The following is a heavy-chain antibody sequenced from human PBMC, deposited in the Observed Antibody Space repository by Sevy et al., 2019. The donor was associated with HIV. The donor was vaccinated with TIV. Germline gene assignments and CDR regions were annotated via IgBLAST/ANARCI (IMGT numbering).Heavy chain of an antibody. CDR3: ARKYDSSGYFDD. CDR2: ISGSGGSGDKT. CDR1: GFTFSNYA. D-gene: IGHD3-22*01. J-gene: IGHJ5*01. V-gene: IGHV3-23*01. Sequence: GGSLRLSCSASGFTFSNYAMNWVRQAPGKGLELVSGISGSGGSGDKTNYADSVKGRFTISRDDPKNSLYLQLNSLRDEDTAIYYCARKYDSSGYFDDWGQGTLVTVSS.